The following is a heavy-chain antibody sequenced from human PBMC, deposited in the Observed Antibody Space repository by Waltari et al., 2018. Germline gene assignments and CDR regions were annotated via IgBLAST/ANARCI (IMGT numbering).Heavy chain of an antibody. D-gene: IGHD3-16*01. CDR3: AKGRLGLRGAFDI. Sequence: EVQLLESGGGLVQPGGSLRLSCAASGFTFSSYAMSWVRQAPGKGLEWVSAISGSGGSTYYADSVKGRFTISRDNSKNTLYLQMNSLRAEDTTVYYCAKGRLGLRGAFDIWGQGTMVTVSS. CDR2: ISGSGGST. J-gene: IGHJ3*02. V-gene: IGHV3-23*01. CDR1: GFTFSSYA.